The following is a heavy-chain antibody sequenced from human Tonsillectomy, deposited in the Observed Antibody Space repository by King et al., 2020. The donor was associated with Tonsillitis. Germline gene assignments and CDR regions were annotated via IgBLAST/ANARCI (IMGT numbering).Heavy chain of an antibody. CDR2: ISSMTGSI. J-gene: IGHJ4*02. Sequence: VQLVESGGGLVKPGGSLRLSCAASGFTFSTYSLHWVRQAPGKGLEWVSSISSMTGSIYYGDSVKGRFTISRDNAKNPLYRQMNSLRAEDTAVYYCATSGLADYFIDYWGQGTLVTVSS. CDR1: GFTFSTYS. CDR3: ATSGLADYFIDY. V-gene: IGHV3-21*01. D-gene: IGHD2/OR15-2a*01.